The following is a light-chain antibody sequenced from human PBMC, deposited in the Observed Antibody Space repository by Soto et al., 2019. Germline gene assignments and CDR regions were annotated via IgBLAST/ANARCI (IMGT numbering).Light chain of an antibody. V-gene: IGKV3-20*01. CDR2: GAS. CDR3: QHYGSSPWT. Sequence: EIVLTQSPGTLSLSPGDRATLYCXASQSVSSSNLAWYQQKRGQSPRLLIYGASSRATGIPDRFSGSGSGPDFTLTISRLEPEDFAVYFCQHYGSSPWTFGQGTKVDIK. CDR1: QSVSSSN. J-gene: IGKJ1*01.